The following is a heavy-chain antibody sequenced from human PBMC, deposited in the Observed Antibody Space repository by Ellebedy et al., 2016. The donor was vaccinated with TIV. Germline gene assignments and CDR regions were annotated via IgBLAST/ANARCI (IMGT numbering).Heavy chain of an antibody. V-gene: IGHV3-53*01. CDR1: GFTVSTNY. CDR2: LYSGGYT. Sequence: GESLKISCAASGFTVSTNYMSWVRQAPGKGLEWVSVLYSGGYTKYAYSVGGRFTISRDDSKNTVFLQMNSLRAEDTAVYYCARDYIGAGYHSDSSGHYKVHYFDYWGQGTLVTVSS. D-gene: IGHD3-22*01. J-gene: IGHJ4*02. CDR3: ARDYIGAGYHSDSSGHYKVHYFDY.